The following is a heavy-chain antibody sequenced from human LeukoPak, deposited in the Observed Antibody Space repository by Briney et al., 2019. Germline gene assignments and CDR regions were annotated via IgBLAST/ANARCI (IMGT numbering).Heavy chain of an antibody. Sequence: PSETLSLTCAVYGGSFSGYYWSWIRQPPGKGLEWIGEINHSRSTNYNPSLKSRVTISVDTSKNQFSLKLSSVTAADTAVYYCARARGLLLLWGRGTLVTVSS. CDR3: ARARGLLLL. D-gene: IGHD2-15*01. J-gene: IGHJ2*01. CDR1: GGSFSGYY. V-gene: IGHV4-34*01. CDR2: INHSRST.